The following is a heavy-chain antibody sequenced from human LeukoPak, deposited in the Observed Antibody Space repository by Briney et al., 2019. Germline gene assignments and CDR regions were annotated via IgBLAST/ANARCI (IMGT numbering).Heavy chain of an antibody. J-gene: IGHJ6*02. CDR3: ARLDIVVVPAAFTPDYYYGMDV. Sequence: PSETLSLTCTVSGGSISSSSYYWGWIRQPPGKGLEWIGSIYYSGSTYYNPSLKSRVTISVDTSKNQFSLKLSSVTAADTAVYYCARLDIVVVPAAFTPDYYYGMDVWGQGTTVTVSS. V-gene: IGHV4-39*01. D-gene: IGHD2-2*01. CDR1: GGSISSSSYY. CDR2: IYYSGST.